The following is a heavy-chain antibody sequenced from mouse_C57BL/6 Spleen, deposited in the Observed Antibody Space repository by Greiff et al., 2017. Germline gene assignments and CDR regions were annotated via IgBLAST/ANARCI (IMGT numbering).Heavy chain of an antibody. CDR2: IDPETGGT. J-gene: IGHJ2*01. CDR1: GYTFTDYE. D-gene: IGHD2-5*01. Sequence: QVQLQQSGAELVRPGASVTLSCKASGYTFTDYEMHWVKQTPVHGLEWIGAIDPETGGTAYNQKFKGKAILTADKSSSTAYMELRSLTSEDSAVYYCTRGGYYSNHYFDYWGQGTTLTVSS. CDR3: TRGGYYSNHYFDY. V-gene: IGHV1-15*01.